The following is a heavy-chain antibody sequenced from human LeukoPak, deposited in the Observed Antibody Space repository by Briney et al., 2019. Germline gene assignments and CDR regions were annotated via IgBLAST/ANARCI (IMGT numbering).Heavy chain of an antibody. CDR3: AKDWRYSSSTTPY. J-gene: IGHJ4*02. Sequence: PGGSLRLSCAASGFAFSYYGMHWVRQAPGKGLEWVAAISHDGSDKYYADSVKGRFTISRDNSKNTLFLQMNSLTAEDTAVYYCAKDWRYSSSTTPYWGQGTLVTVSS. CDR2: ISHDGSDK. CDR1: GFAFSYYG. D-gene: IGHD6-13*01. V-gene: IGHV3-30*18.